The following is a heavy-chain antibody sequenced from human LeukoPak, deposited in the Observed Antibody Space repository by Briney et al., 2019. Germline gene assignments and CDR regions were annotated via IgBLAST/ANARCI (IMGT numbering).Heavy chain of an antibody. Sequence: GGSLRLSCAASGFTFSSYNMNWVRQAPGKGLEWVSSISGSSTIYYADSVKGRFTISRDNAKNSLYLQMNSLGAEDTAVYYCARTQYGSGSYRYYYYMDVWGKGTTVTISS. V-gene: IGHV3-69-1*01. CDR3: ARTQYGSGSYRYYYYMDV. D-gene: IGHD3-10*01. J-gene: IGHJ6*03. CDR1: GFTFSSYN. CDR2: ISGSSTI.